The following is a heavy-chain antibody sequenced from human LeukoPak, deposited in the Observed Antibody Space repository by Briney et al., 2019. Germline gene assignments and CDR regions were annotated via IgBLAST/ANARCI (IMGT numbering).Heavy chain of an antibody. CDR2: IYPADSDT. D-gene: IGHD3-9*01. V-gene: IGHV5-51*01. CDR3: ARGGRYFDWLPVGIDY. CDR1: GYSFTNFW. Sequence: GEPLKISCKGSGYSFTNFWIGWVRQMPGKGLEWMGIIYPADSDTRYSPSFQGQVTISADKSISTAYLQWSSLKASDTAMYYCARGGRYFDWLPVGIDYWGQGTLVTVSS. J-gene: IGHJ4*02.